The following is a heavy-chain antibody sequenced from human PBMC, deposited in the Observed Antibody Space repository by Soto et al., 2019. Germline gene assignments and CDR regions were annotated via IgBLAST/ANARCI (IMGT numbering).Heavy chain of an antibody. CDR3: ARVAAAGLYYMDV. CDR2: ISGSGGGT. CDR1: GFTFSSYA. D-gene: IGHD6-13*01. V-gene: IGHV3-23*01. Sequence: EVQLLESGGGLVQPGGSLRLSCAASGFTFSSYAMSWVRQAPGKGLEWVSDISGSGGGTYYADTVKGRFTISRDNSKNTLYLQTNSLRAEDTAVYYWARVAAAGLYYMDVWGKGTTVTVSS. J-gene: IGHJ6*03.